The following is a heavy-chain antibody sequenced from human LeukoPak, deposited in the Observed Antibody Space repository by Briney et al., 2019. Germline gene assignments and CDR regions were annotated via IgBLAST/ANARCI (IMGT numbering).Heavy chain of an antibody. Sequence: GGSLRLSCAASGFTFSSYAMHWVRQAPGKGLEWVATISYDRSNKYYADSVKGRFTISRDNSKNTLYLQMNSLRAEDTAVYYCAKPIPFDYWGQGTLVTVSS. CDR3: AKPIPFDY. D-gene: IGHD2-21*01. J-gene: IGHJ4*02. CDR2: ISYDRSNK. CDR1: GFTFSSYA. V-gene: IGHV3-30-3*01.